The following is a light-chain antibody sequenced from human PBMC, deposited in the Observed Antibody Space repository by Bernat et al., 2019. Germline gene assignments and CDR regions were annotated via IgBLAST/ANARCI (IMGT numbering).Light chain of an antibody. CDR2: GNS. CDR3: QSYDSSLSGPVV. Sequence: QSVLTQPPSVSGAPGQRVTISCTGSSSNIGAGYDIHWYQQLPGTAPKRLIYGNSNRPSGFPDRFSGSKSGTSASLAITGLQAEDEADYYCQSYDSSLSGPVVFGGGTKLTVL. J-gene: IGLJ2*01. CDR1: SSNIGAGYD. V-gene: IGLV1-40*01.